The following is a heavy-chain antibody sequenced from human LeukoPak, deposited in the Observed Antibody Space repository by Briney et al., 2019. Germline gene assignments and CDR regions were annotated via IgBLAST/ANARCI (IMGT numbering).Heavy chain of an antibody. D-gene: IGHD3-22*01. CDR3: ARRGGDSTGHQGDFDY. Sequence: GGSLRRSCAASSFTFNIYTINWDRHAPGKGLEWGSSINSTSSDRHYTDSVKGRFTIFRDNTKNSLYLQMDSLRAEDTAVYYCARRGGDSTGHQGDFDYWGQGTLVTVSS. V-gene: IGHV3-21*01. CDR1: SFTFNIYT. J-gene: IGHJ4*02. CDR2: INSTSSDR.